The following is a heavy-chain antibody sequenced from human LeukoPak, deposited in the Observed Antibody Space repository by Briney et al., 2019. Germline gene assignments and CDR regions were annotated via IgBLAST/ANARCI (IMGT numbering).Heavy chain of an antibody. CDR1: GYTFTSYG. D-gene: IGHD3-10*01. J-gene: IGHJ6*03. V-gene: IGHV1-18*01. CDR2: ISAYNGST. CDR3: ARSDYGPGGGDCYIDV. Sequence: ASVKVSCKASGYTFTSYGISWVRQAPGQGLEWMGWISAYNGSTNYAQKLQGRVTMTTDTSTSTAYMELRSLRSDDTAVYFCARSDYGPGGGDCYIDVWGKGTTVTVSS.